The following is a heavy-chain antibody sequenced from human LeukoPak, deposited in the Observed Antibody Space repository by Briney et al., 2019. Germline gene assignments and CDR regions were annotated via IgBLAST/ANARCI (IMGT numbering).Heavy chain of an antibody. V-gene: IGHV1-8*01. CDR2: MNPNSGNT. D-gene: IGHD6-13*01. Sequence: GASVKVSCKASGYTFTSYDINWVRQATGQGLEWMGWMNPNSGNTGYAQKFQGRVTMTRNTSISTAYMELSSLRSVDTAVYYCASLSYSSSWYDYYGMDVWGQGTTVTVSS. CDR3: ASLSYSSSWYDYYGMDV. J-gene: IGHJ6*02. CDR1: GYTFTSYD.